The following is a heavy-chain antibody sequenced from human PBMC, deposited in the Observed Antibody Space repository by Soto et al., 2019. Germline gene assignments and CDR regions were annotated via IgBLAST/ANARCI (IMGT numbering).Heavy chain of an antibody. CDR2: INPNSGGT. D-gene: IGHD2-15*01. CDR3: ARDAFSDSIVVVAADKHYGMDV. J-gene: IGHJ6*02. V-gene: IGHV1-2*04. Sequence: GASVKVSCKASGYTFTGYYMHWVRQAPGQGLEWMGWINPNSGGTNYAQKFQGWVTMTRDTSISTAYMELSRLRSDDTAVYYCARDAFSDSIVVVAADKHYGMDVWGQGTTVTVSS. CDR1: GYTFTGYY.